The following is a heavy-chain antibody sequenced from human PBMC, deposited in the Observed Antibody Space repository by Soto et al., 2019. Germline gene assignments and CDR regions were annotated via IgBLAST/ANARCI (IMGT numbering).Heavy chain of an antibody. V-gene: IGHV1-3*01. J-gene: IGHJ5*02. D-gene: IGHD6-13*01. CDR3: ARPFSSSWYVWFDP. Sequence: ASVKGSCKASGYTFTSYAMHWVRQAPGQRLEWMGWINAGNGNTKYSQKFQGRVTITRDTSASTAYMELSSLRSEDTAVYYCARPFSSSWYVWFDPWGQGTLVTVSS. CDR1: GYTFTSYA. CDR2: INAGNGNT.